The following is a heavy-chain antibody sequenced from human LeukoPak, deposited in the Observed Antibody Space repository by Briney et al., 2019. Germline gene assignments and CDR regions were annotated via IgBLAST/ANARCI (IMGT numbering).Heavy chain of an antibody. CDR1: GGSISSYY. Sequence: SETLSLTCTVSGGSISSYYWSWIRQPAGKGLEWIGRIYTSGSTNYNPSLKSRVTMSVDTSKNQFSLKLSSVTAADTAVYYCARDTSYYDSSGRFDSWGQGTLVTVSS. D-gene: IGHD3-22*01. V-gene: IGHV4-4*07. J-gene: IGHJ5*01. CDR3: ARDTSYYDSSGRFDS. CDR2: IYTSGST.